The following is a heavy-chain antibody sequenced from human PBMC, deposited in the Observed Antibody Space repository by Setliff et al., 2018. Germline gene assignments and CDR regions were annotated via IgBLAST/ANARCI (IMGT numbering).Heavy chain of an antibody. V-gene: IGHV1-8*02. CDR2: MNPNSGNT. Sequence: ASVKVSCKASGYTFTSCDINWVRQATGQGLEWMGWMNPNSGNTGYAQKFQGRVTMTRNTSISTAYMELSSLRSGDTAVYYYARGLGYCTNGVCYTGWYYYYGMDVWG. CDR3: ARGLGYCTNGVCYTGWYYYYGMDV. CDR1: GYTFTSCD. D-gene: IGHD2-8*01. J-gene: IGHJ6*01.